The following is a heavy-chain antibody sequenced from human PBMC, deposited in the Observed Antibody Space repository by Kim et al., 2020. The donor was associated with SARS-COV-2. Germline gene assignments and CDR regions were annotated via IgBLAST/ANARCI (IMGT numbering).Heavy chain of an antibody. Sequence: GGSLRLSCAASGFTFSSYAMSWVRQAPGKGLEWVSAISGSGGSTYYADSVKGRFTISRDNSKNTMYLQMNSLRAEDTAVYYCAKCSGYYYGSGSDYWGQGTLVTVSS. CDR2: ISGSGGST. V-gene: IGHV3-23*01. CDR1: GFTFSSYA. D-gene: IGHD3-10*01. J-gene: IGHJ4*02. CDR3: AKCSGYYYGSGSDY.